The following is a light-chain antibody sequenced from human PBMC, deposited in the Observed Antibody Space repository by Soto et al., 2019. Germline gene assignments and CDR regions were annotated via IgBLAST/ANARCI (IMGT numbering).Light chain of an antibody. V-gene: IGLV2-14*03. J-gene: IGLJ2*01. CDR3: SSYTSSNTLL. Sequence: QSALTQPASVSGSPGQSITISCTGTSSHVGGSNYVSWYQHHPGKVPRLMIYDVNNRPSGVSDRFSGSKSGKTASLTISGLRAEDEADYYCSSYTSSNTLLFGAGTKLTVL. CDR2: DVN. CDR1: SSHVGGSNY.